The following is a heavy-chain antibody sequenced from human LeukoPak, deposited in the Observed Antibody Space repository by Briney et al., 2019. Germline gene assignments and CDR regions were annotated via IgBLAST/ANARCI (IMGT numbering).Heavy chain of an antibody. V-gene: IGHV4-59*08. J-gene: IGHJ4*02. CDR2: VSYDGTT. CDR1: GVSVTTSF. D-gene: IGHD2-15*01. CDR3: ARLDCVLEGCYNH. Sequence: PGETLSLTCSVSGVSVTTSFWNWIRQSPGKGLEWIGYVSYDGTTNYTPALRSRLIMSVDTAKNDISLILTSVTAADTAIYYCARLDCVLEGCYNHWGRGTLVTVP.